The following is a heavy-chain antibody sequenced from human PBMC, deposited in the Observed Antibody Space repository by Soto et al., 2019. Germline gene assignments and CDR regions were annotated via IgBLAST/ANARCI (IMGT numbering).Heavy chain of an antibody. CDR1: GYTFTSYY. CDR3: ARNVNSGGSLGWFDP. CDR2: INPSGGST. V-gene: IGHV1-46*03. Sequence: ASVTVSCKASGYTFTSYYMHWVRQAPGQGLEWMGIINPSGGSTSYAQKFQGRVTMTRDTSTSTVYMELSSLRSEDTAVYYCARNVNSGGSLGWFDPWGQGTLVTVSS. J-gene: IGHJ5*02. D-gene: IGHD2-15*01.